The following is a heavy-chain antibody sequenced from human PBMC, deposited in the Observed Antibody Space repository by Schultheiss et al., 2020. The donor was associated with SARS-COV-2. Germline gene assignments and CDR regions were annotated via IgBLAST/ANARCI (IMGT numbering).Heavy chain of an antibody. V-gene: IGHV3-64D*06. CDR1: GFTFSSHA. CDR2: INDNGGTT. D-gene: IGHD6-13*01. Sequence: GGSLRLSCSASGFTFSSHAMHWVRQAPGKGLEYVSGINDNGGTTHYSDSVKGRFTISRDDSKNTVYLQMSSLRADDTAIYYCVREEYVTAAGPDYWGPGTLVTVSS. J-gene: IGHJ4*02. CDR3: VREEYVTAAGPDY.